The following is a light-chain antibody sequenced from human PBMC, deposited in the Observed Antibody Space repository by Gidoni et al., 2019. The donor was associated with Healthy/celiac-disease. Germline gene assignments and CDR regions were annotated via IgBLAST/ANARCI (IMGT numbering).Light chain of an antibody. Sequence: QSALTQPPSASGAPGPRVTISCTVSSPNIWAGYDVHWYQQLPGTAPKLLIYGNSNRPSGVPDRFSGSKSGTSASLAITGLQAEDEADYYCQSYDSSLSGVVFGGGTKLTVL. CDR1: SPNIWAGYD. V-gene: IGLV1-40*01. CDR3: QSYDSSLSGVV. CDR2: GNS. J-gene: IGLJ2*01.